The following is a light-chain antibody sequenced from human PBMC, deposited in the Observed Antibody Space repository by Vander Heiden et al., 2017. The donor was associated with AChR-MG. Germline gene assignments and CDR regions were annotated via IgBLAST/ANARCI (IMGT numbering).Light chain of an antibody. V-gene: IGLV2-14*01. CDR2: DVR. J-gene: IGLJ2*01. Sequence: QSALTQPASVSGSPGQSITISCTGTSRDVGGYDYVSWYQQPPGKAPKLMINDVRNRPSGFSNRCSGSKSGNTASRTSSGLQAEDEADYYCSSYTSSSTLGVCGGGTKLTVL. CDR1: SRDVGGYDY. CDR3: SSYTSSSTLGV.